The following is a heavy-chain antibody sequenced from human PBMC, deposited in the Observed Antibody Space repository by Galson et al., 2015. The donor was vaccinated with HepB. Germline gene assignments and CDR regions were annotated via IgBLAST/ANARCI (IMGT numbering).Heavy chain of an antibody. Sequence: SVKVSCKASSYTFSNYGISWVRQAPGQGLEWMGWISSYNGNTNYAQRFQGRVTMTTDTSTSTVYMELRSLTSDDTAVYYCARGTSYGDRSLYYWGQGTLVTVSS. J-gene: IGHJ4*02. V-gene: IGHV1-18*01. D-gene: IGHD4/OR15-4a*01. CDR1: SYTFSNYG. CDR3: ARGTSYGDRSLYY. CDR2: ISSYNGNT.